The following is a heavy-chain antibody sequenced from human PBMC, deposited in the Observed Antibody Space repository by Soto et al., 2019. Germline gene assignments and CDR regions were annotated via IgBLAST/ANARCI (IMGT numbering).Heavy chain of an antibody. D-gene: IGHD6-19*01. J-gene: IGHJ5*02. Sequence: ASVKVSCKASGCIFTSYGISWVRQAPGQGLEWMGWISAYNGNTNYAQKLQGRVTMTIDTSTSTAYMELRSLRSDDMAVYYRARDKVAVAESKRWFDPWGQGTLVTVSS. CDR3: ARDKVAVAESKRWFDP. CDR1: GCIFTSYG. CDR2: ISAYNGNT. V-gene: IGHV1-18*03.